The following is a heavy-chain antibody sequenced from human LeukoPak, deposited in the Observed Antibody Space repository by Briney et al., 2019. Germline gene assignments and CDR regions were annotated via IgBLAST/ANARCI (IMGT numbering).Heavy chain of an antibody. J-gene: IGHJ4*02. CDR1: GFTFSSYA. CDR3: ARVHSVAGYYFDY. CDR2: ISYDGSNK. V-gene: IGHV3-30-3*01. Sequence: GGSLRLSCAASGFTFSSYAMHWVRQAPGKGLEWVAVISYDGSNKYYADSVKGRFTISRDNSKNTLYLQMNSLRAEDTAVYYCARVHSVAGYYFDYWGQGTLVTVSS. D-gene: IGHD6-19*01.